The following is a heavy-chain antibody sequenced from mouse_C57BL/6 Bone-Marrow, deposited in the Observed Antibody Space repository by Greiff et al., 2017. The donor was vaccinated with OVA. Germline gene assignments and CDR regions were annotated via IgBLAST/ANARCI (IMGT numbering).Heavy chain of an antibody. CDR2: ISSGSSTI. V-gene: IGHV5-17*01. CDR1: GFTFSDYG. D-gene: IGHD2-2*01. J-gene: IGHJ3*01. CDR3: ARGGYRFAY. Sequence: EVQLVESGGGLVKPGGSLKLSCAASGFTFSDYGMQWVRQAPEQGLEWVAYISSGSSTIYYADTVKGRVTISRDNANNTQFLQMTSLRSEDTAMYCCARGGYRFAYWGQGTLVTVSA.